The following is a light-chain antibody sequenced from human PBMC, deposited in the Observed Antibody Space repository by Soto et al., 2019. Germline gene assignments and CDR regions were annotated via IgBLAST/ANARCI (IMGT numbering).Light chain of an antibody. CDR2: DAS. CDR3: QQYHHWKT. Sequence: EIVMTQSPATLSVSPGERVTLSCRASETVRSKVAWYQQKPGQAPRLVMSDASTRATGIPARFSGDGSGTEFTLTISSLQSEDFVVYYCQQYHHWKTFGQGTKLEI. V-gene: IGKV3-15*01. CDR1: ETVRSK. J-gene: IGKJ2*01.